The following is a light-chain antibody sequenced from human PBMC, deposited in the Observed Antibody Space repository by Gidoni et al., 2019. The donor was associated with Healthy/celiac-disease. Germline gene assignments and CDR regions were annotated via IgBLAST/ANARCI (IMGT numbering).Light chain of an antibody. CDR2: GAS. CDR3: QQYGSSPRT. CDR1: QSVSSSY. J-gene: IGKJ1*01. V-gene: IGKV3-20*01. Sequence: IVFSQYTGTLSLSPGERATLSCRVSQSVSSSYLAWYQQKPGQAPRLLIYGASSRATGIPDRFSGSGSGTDVTLTISRLEPEDFAVYYCQQYGSSPRTFGQGTKVEIK.